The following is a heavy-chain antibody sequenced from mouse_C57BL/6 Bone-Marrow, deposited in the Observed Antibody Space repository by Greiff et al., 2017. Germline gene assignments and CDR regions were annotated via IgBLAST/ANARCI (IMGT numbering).Heavy chain of an antibody. V-gene: IGHV5-4*01. CDR3: ARDYRTWFAY. J-gene: IGHJ3*01. CDR2: ISDGGSYT. CDR1: GFTFSSYA. D-gene: IGHD2-14*01. Sequence: EVKLVESGGGLVKPGGSLKLSCAASGFTFSSYAMSWVRQTPEKRLEWVATISDGGSYTYYPDNVKGRFTISRDNAKNNLYLQMSHLKSEDTAMYYCARDYRTWFAYWGQGTLVTVSA.